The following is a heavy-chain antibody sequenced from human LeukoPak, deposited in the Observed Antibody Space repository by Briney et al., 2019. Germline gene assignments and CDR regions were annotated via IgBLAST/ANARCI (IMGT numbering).Heavy chain of an antibody. J-gene: IGHJ3*02. CDR3: ARDYYDSSGFDAFDI. CDR2: ISRSGSTI. D-gene: IGHD3-22*01. Sequence: PGGSLRLSCAASGFTFSSYEMNWVRQAPGKGLEWVSHISRSGSTIYYADSVKGRFTISRDNAKNPLYLQMNSLRAEDTAVYYCARDYYDSSGFDAFDIWGQGTMVTVSS. V-gene: IGHV3-48*03. CDR1: GFTFSSYE.